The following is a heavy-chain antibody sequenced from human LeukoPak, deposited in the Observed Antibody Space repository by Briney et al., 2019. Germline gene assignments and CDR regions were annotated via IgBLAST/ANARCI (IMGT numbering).Heavy chain of an antibody. CDR3: TRGAGWLIDY. CDR1: GGSISSYY. Sequence: SETLSLTCTVSGGSISSYYWSWIRQPPGQGLEWIGYIYYSGSTNYNPSLKSRVTISADTSKNQFSLKLNSMTTADTAVYYCTRGAGWLIDYWGQGILVTVSS. CDR2: IYYSGST. V-gene: IGHV4-59*01. J-gene: IGHJ4*02. D-gene: IGHD3-16*01.